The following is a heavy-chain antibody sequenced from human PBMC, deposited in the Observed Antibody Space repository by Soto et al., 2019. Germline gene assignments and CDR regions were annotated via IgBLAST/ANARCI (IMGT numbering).Heavy chain of an antibody. CDR2: IHWNDDK. Sequence: SGPTLVNPTQTLTLTCSLSGSSLSTSGVSVGWIRQPPGKALEWLAVIHWNDDKHYRPSLKTRLAITKDTSKSQVVLTMTNMDPVDTATYYRARVFYDVLGQWGQGTLVTVSS. J-gene: IGHJ4*01. CDR1: GSSLSTSGVS. D-gene: IGHD3-9*01. V-gene: IGHV2-5*01. CDR3: ARVFYDVLGQ.